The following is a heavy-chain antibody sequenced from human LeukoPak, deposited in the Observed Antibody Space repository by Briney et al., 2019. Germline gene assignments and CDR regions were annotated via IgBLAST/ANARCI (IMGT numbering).Heavy chain of an antibody. CDR3: AKVPCSTTTCYSYYMDV. CDR2: IKEDGSEK. Sequence: PGGSLRLSCAASGFTFSGYSMTWVRQAPGKGLEWVANIKEDGSEKYYVDSVKGRFTVSRDNAKNSLYLQMNSLRAEDTAVYYCAKVPCSTTTCYSYYMDVWAKGTTVTVSS. CDR1: GFTFSGYS. J-gene: IGHJ6*03. D-gene: IGHD2/OR15-2a*01. V-gene: IGHV3-7*01.